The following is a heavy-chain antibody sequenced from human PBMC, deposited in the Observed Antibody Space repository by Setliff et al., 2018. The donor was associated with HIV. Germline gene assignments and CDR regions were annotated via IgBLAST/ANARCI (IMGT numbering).Heavy chain of an antibody. CDR2: TFDSGST. D-gene: IGHD3-3*01. V-gene: IGHV4-59*01. CDR1: GGSISFYY. CDR3: ARDRTYYNFWSGYYGEMLNDAFDI. Sequence: PSETLSLTCSTSGGSISFYYWNWLRQTPGKGLEWIAYTFDSGSTNYNPSLKSRVTISVDTSKNQFSLKLSSVTAADTAVYYCARDRTYYNFWSGYYGEMLNDAFDIWGQGTMVTVSS. J-gene: IGHJ3*02.